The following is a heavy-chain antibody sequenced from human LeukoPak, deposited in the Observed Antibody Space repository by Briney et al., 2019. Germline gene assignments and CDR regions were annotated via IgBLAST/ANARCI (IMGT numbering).Heavy chain of an antibody. CDR2: INPNSGGT. Sequence: VASVKVSCKASGYIFTGYYLHCVRQAPGQGLEWMGWINPNSGGTKYVEKFQGRVTMTRDTSISTAYMELSRLRSGDTAVYYCARSSYYDSSSRFPLDIWGQGTMVTVSS. V-gene: IGHV1-2*02. J-gene: IGHJ3*02. D-gene: IGHD3-22*01. CDR1: GYIFTGYY. CDR3: ARSSYYDSSSRFPLDI.